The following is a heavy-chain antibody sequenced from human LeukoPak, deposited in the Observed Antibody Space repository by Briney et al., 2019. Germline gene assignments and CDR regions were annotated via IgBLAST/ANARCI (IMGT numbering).Heavy chain of an antibody. D-gene: IGHD6-19*01. CDR2: INPNRGGT. CDR3: ARVVRSEQWLVRGTFDY. Sequence: ASVKVSCKASGYTFTGYYMHWVRQAPGQGLEWMGWINPNRGGTNYAQKFQGRVTMTRDTSISTAYMELSRLRSDDTAVYYCARVVRSEQWLVRGTFDYGGQGTLVTVSS. CDR1: GYTFTGYY. J-gene: IGHJ4*02. V-gene: IGHV1-2*02.